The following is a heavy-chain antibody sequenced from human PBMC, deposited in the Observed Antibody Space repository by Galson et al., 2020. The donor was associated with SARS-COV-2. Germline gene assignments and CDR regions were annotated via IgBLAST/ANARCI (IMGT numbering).Heavy chain of an antibody. Sequence: QAGGSLILSCAASGFTLSSYGMHWVRQAPGKGLEWLALLRYDGSNEYYIDSVKGRFTISRDTPRNTLYLQMNSLRVEDTAVYYCARDTSTFDIWGQGTMVTVSS. CDR1: GFTLSSYG. J-gene: IGHJ3*02. V-gene: IGHV3-30*02. D-gene: IGHD2-2*01. CDR2: LRYDGSNE. CDR3: ARDTSTFDI.